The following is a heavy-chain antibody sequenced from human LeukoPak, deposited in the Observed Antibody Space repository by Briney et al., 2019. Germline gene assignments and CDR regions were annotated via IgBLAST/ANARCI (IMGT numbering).Heavy chain of an antibody. V-gene: IGHV3-49*03. CDR3: TRSYSSSWYVSAFDI. CDR1: GFTFGDYA. J-gene: IGHJ3*02. Sequence: GGSLRLSCTASGFTFGDYAMSWFRQAPGKGLEWVGFIRSKAYGGTTEYAASVKGRFTISRDDSKSIAYLQMNSLKTEDTAVYYCTRSYSSSWYVSAFDIWGQGTMVTVSS. CDR2: IRSKAYGGTT. D-gene: IGHD6-13*01.